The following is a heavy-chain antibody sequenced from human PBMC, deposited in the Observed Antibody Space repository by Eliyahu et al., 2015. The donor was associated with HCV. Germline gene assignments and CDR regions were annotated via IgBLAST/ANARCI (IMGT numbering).Heavy chain of an antibody. CDR1: GYTFTGYY. J-gene: IGHJ6*02. V-gene: IGHV1-2*04. CDR3: ARGSGSGDPTPRLYGMDV. CDR2: INPNSGGT. D-gene: IGHD2-15*01. Sequence: QVQLVQSGAEVKKPGXSVKVSCKASGYTFTGYYMXWVRQAPGQGLEWMGWINPNSGGTNYAQKFQGWVXMTRDTSISTAYMELSRLRSDDTAVYYCARGSGSGDPTPRLYGMDVWGQGTTVTVSS.